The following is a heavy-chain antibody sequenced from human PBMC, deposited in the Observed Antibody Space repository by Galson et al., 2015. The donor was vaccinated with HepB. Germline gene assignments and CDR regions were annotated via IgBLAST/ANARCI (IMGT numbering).Heavy chain of an antibody. Sequence: SLRLSCAVSGFTLRYHWMHWVRQAPGKGLVWVSRLNSDGSTTDYADPVKGRFTISRDNVKNTLYLQMNNLRAEDTAVYYCASGQGVYYHYAMDVWGPGTTVTVS. J-gene: IGHJ6*02. CDR1: GFTLRYHW. V-gene: IGHV3-74*01. D-gene: IGHD6-13*01. CDR2: LNSDGSTT. CDR3: ASGQGVYYHYAMDV.